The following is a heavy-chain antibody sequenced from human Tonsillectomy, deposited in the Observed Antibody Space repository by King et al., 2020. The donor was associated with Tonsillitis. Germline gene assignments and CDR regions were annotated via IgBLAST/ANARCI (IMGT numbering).Heavy chain of an antibody. Sequence: VQLVESGGGVVQPGRSLRLSCAASGFTFSSYDMYWVRQVPGKGLEWVAVITYDGSNKYYADSVKGRFTISRDNSKNTLYLQMNSLRAEDTAVYYCARYRDDYIFDYWGQGTLVTVSS. D-gene: IGHD4/OR15-4a*01. CDR1: GFTFSSYD. CDR2: ITYDGSNK. V-gene: IGHV3-33*05. J-gene: IGHJ4*02. CDR3: ARYRDDYIFDY.